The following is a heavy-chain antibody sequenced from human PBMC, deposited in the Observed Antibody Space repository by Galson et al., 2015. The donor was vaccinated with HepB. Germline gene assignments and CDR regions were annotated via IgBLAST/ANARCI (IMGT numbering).Heavy chain of an antibody. CDR1: RHTLSGYY. J-gene: IGHJ6*02. CDR3: ARAQHFGMNL. CDR2: INPNSGAT. Sequence: SVKVSCKASRHTLSGYYINWVRQAPGEGLEWMGWINPNSGATNYAQKFQGRVTMTRDTSMTTAFMELTSLRFEDTAVYYCARAQHFGMNLWGQGTTVTVSS. D-gene: IGHD3-3*02. V-gene: IGHV1-2*02.